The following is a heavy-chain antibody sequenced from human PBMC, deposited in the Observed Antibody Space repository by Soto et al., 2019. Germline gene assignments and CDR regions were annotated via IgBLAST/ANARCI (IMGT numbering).Heavy chain of an antibody. D-gene: IGHD3-10*01. CDR3: AHTIGSGSYIPY. V-gene: IGHV4-4*02. CDR1: GDSISNNNW. CDR2: VHHSGRS. J-gene: IGHJ4*02. Sequence: QVQLQESGPGLTKPSGTLSLTCAVSGDSISNNNWRSWVRQPPGKGLEWIGEVHHSGRSNSNPSLKSRVTMSIDTSKNQFSLRLDSVTAADTAVYYCAHTIGSGSYIPYWGQGTLVTVSS.